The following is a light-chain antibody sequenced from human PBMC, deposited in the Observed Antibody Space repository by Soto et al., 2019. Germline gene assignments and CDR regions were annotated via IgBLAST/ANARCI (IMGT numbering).Light chain of an antibody. V-gene: IGKV3-11*01. CDR2: DAS. CDR1: QSVSTY. CDR3: QQRSKWPIT. J-gene: IGKJ5*01. Sequence: DILLAQSPATLSLSPGERATLSCRASQSVSTYLAWYQQKPGQAPRLFIYDASNRATGIPARFSGSGSGTDFTLTISSLEPEDFAVYYCQQRSKWPITFGQGTRLEI.